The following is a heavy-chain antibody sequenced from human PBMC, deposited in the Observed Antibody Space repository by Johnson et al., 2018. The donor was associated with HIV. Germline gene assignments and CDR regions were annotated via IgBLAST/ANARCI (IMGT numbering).Heavy chain of an antibody. CDR1: GFTFSSYA. Sequence: QVQLVESGGGVVQPGRSLRLSCAASGFTFSSYAMHWVRQAPGKGLEWVAVISYDGSNKYYADSVKGRFTISRDNSKNTMYLQMNSLRAEDTAVYYCASDGAQQLARDAFDIWGQGTMVTVSS. CDR2: ISYDGSNK. J-gene: IGHJ3*02. CDR3: ASDGAQQLARDAFDI. D-gene: IGHD6-13*01. V-gene: IGHV3-30*04.